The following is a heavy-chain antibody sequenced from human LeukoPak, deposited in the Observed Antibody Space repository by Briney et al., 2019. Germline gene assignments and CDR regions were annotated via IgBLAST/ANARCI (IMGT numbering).Heavy chain of an antibody. J-gene: IGHJ6*02. D-gene: IGHD3-10*01. Sequence: PGGSLRLSCAASGFTFSSYAMSWVRQAPGKGLEWVSAISGSGGSTYYADSVKGRFTISRDNSRNTLYLQMNSLTAEDTAVYYCAKSLGYYYGSGSYYRDYGMDVWGQGTTATVSS. CDR2: ISGSGGST. CDR1: GFTFSSYA. CDR3: AKSLGYYYGSGSYYRDYGMDV. V-gene: IGHV3-23*01.